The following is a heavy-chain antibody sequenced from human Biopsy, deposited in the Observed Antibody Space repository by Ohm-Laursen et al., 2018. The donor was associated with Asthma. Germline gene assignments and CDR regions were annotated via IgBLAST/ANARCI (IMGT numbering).Heavy chain of an antibody. CDR1: YGSITSGGYY. D-gene: IGHD3-22*01. CDR3: ARAQDYYDSRGYYRSFDY. V-gene: IGHV4-31*02. CDR2: IYYCGST. J-gene: IGHJ4*02. Sequence: TLSLTWTVSYGSITSGGYYWTWIRQHPGKGLVRIGIIYYCGSTYYNPSLKSRVSISIDTSKNQFSLKLSSVIDADTAVYYCARAQDYYDSRGYYRSFDYWGQGTLVTVSS.